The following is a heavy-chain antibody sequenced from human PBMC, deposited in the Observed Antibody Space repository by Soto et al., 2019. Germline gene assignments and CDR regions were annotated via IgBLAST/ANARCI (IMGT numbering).Heavy chain of an antibody. Sequence: SETLSLTCTVSGGSISSGGYYWSWIRQHPGKGLEWIGYIYYSGSTYYNPSLKSRVTISVDTSKNQFSLKLSSVTAADTAVYYCARSPKNWFDPWGQGTLVTVSS. CDR1: GGSISSGGYY. V-gene: IGHV4-31*03. CDR3: ARSPKNWFDP. J-gene: IGHJ5*02. CDR2: IYYSGST.